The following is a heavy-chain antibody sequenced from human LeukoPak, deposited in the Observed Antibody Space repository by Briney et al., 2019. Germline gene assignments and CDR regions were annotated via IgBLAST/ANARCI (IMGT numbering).Heavy chain of an antibody. Sequence: ASETLSLTCAVYGGSFSGYYWSWIRQPPGKGLEWIGEINHSGSTNYNPSLKSRVTISVDTSKNQFSLKLSSVTAADTAVYYCAKDGATVGPDYFDYWGQGTLVTVSS. CDR3: AKDGATVGPDYFDY. V-gene: IGHV4-34*01. CDR1: GGSFSGYY. CDR2: INHSGST. D-gene: IGHD4-23*01. J-gene: IGHJ4*02.